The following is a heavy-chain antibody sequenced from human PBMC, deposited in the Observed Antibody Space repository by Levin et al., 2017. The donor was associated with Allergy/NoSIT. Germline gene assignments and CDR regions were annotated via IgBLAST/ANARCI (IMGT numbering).Heavy chain of an antibody. D-gene: IGHD1-26*01. J-gene: IGHJ4*02. CDR3: AKDRGQRQYCDY. Sequence: GESLKISCAASGFTFYGYGMHWVRQAPGKGLELVAFISYDGVNQYYADSAKGRFTISRDNSQNTLYLQMTSLRAEDTAVYYCAKDRGQRQYCDYWGQGTLVTVSS. CDR2: ISYDGVNQ. V-gene: IGHV3-30*18. CDR1: GFTFYGYG.